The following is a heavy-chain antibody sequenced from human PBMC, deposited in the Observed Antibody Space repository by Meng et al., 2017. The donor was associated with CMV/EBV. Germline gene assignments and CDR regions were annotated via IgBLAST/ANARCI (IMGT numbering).Heavy chain of an antibody. V-gene: IGHV3-30*04. Sequence: SYAMHCVRQAPGEGLEWVAVISYDGSNKYYAASVKGRFTISRDNSKNTLYLQMNSLRAEDTAVYYCAREGVRGDIVVVPAAISWFDPWGQGTLVTVSS. D-gene: IGHD2-2*02. CDR1: SYA. CDR3: AREGVRGDIVVVPAAISWFDP. J-gene: IGHJ5*02. CDR2: ISYDGSNK.